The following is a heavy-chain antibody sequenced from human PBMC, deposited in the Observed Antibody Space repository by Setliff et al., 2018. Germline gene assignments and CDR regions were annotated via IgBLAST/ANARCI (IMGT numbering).Heavy chain of an antibody. CDR1: GGSITGHY. CDR2: SHYTGSP. D-gene: IGHD2-2*01. V-gene: IGHV4-59*11. J-gene: IGHJ6*03. CDR3: SRWMEYYQRDNRGEEGMDV. Sequence: SETMSLTCSVAGGSITGHYWRWIRQTPGKGLEWIGYSHYTGSPNYKNPSLASRATITVDSAKNQVSLRLSFVTAAAAAVYYCSRWMEYYQRDNRGEEGMDVWGKGTTVTVSS.